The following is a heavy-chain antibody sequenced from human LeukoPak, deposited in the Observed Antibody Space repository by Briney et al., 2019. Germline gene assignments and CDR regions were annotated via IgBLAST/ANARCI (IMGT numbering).Heavy chain of an antibody. Sequence: PSETLSLTCAVYGGSFSGYYWSWIRQPPGKGLEWIGEINHSGSTNYNPSLKSRVTISVDTSKNQFSLKLSSETAADTAVYYCARGRLGYGSGSPLDYWGQGTLVTVSS. CDR2: INHSGST. CDR3: ARGRLGYGSGSPLDY. CDR1: GGSFSGYY. J-gene: IGHJ4*02. V-gene: IGHV4-34*01. D-gene: IGHD3-10*01.